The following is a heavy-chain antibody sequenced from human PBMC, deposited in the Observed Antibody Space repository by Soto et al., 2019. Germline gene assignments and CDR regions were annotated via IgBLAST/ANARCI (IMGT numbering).Heavy chain of an antibody. CDR3: ARVERDGCGEHRKSYYYYGMDV. V-gene: IGHV1-18*01. CDR1: GYTFTSYG. J-gene: IGHJ6*02. Sequence: GASVKVSCKASGYTFTSYGISWVRQAPGQGLEWMGWISAYNGNTNYAQKLQGRVTMTTDTSTSTAYMELRSLRSDDTAVYYCARVERDGCGEHRKSYYYYGMDVWGQGTTVTVSS. CDR2: ISAYNGNT. D-gene: IGHD4-17*01.